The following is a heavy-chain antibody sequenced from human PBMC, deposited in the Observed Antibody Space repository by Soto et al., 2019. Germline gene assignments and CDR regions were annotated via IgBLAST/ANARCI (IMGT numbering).Heavy chain of an antibody. D-gene: IGHD3-3*01. CDR2: IYSGGST. J-gene: IGHJ4*02. CDR3: ARGEEWLLRPFDY. Sequence: EVQLVETGGGLIQPGGSLRLSCAASGFTVSSYYMSWVRQAPGKGLEWVSVIYSGGSTYYADSVKGRFTISRDNSKNTLYLQMNSLRAEDTAVYYCARGEEWLLRPFDYWGQGTLVTVSS. V-gene: IGHV3-53*02. CDR1: GFTVSSYY.